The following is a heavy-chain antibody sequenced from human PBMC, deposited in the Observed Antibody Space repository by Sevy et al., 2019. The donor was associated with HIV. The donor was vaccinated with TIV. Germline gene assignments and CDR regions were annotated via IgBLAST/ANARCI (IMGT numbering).Heavy chain of an antibody. D-gene: IGHD3-10*01. V-gene: IGHV3-30-3*01. CDR3: ARRGYYGSGSYYSGYYGMDV. Sequence: GGSLRLSCAASGFTFSSYAMHWVRQAPGKGLEWVAVISYDGSNKYYADSVKGRFTISRDNSKNTLYLQMNSLRAEDTALYYCARRGYYGSGSYYSGYYGMDVWGQGTTVTVSS. CDR1: GFTFSSYA. CDR2: ISYDGSNK. J-gene: IGHJ6*02.